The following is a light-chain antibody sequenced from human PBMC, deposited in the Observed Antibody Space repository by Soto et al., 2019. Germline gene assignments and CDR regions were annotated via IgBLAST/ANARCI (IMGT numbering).Light chain of an antibody. Sequence: EIVLTQSPGTLSLSPGERATLSCRASQSVSSSYLAWYQQKPGQAPRLLIYGASSRATGIPDRFSGSGSGTDFTLTITRLEPGDFAVYYCQQYGSSIRTFGQGTKVDIK. J-gene: IGKJ1*01. CDR2: GAS. CDR1: QSVSSSY. V-gene: IGKV3-20*01. CDR3: QQYGSSIRT.